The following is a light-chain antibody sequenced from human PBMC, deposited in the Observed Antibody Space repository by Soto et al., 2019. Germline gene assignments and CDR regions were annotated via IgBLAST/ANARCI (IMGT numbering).Light chain of an antibody. CDR2: AAS. J-gene: IGKJ1*01. V-gene: IGKV1-12*01. Sequence: DIQMTQSPSSVSASVGDRVTITCRASQGISSWLAWYQQKTGKAPKLPIYAASSLESGVPSRFSGSGSGTEFTLTITGLQPDDFATYHCQHCDTYWPFGQGTKVDI. CDR3: QHCDTYWP. CDR1: QGISSW.